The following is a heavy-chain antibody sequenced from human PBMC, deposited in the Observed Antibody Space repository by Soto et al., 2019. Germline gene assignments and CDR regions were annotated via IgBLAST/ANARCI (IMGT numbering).Heavy chain of an antibody. D-gene: IGHD3-22*01. V-gene: IGHV3-7*01. CDR2: IKEDGSEE. CDR1: GFTFSTYW. J-gene: IGHJ6*02. CDR3: ARGWGYFDSSGFPYLYAMDV. Sequence: PVGSLRLSCAASGFTFSTYWMSWVRQAPGKGLEWVANIKEDGSEEYYVDSVEGRFTISRDNAKNSLYLQMTSLRAEDTALYYCARGWGYFDSSGFPYLYAMDVWGQGTTVTVSS.